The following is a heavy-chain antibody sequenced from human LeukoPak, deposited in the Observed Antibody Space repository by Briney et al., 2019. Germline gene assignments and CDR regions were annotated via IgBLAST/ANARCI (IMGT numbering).Heavy chain of an antibody. Sequence: PGGSLRLSXAASGFTVSSKYMSGVRQDPGKGLEGVSVIYSGGSTYYADSVKGRFTISRDNSKNTLYLQMNSLRAEDTAVYYCAREGVYWGQGTLVTVSS. CDR1: GFTVSSKY. V-gene: IGHV3-53*01. J-gene: IGHJ4*02. CDR2: IYSGGST. CDR3: AREGVY. D-gene: IGHD3-10*01.